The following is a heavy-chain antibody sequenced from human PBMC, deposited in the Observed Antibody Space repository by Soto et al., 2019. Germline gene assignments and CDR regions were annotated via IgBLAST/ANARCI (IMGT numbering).Heavy chain of an antibody. V-gene: IGHV4-31*03. CDR3: ARDAQIIYGDHQRGWFDP. Sequence: SETLSLTCTVSGGSISSGGYYWSWIRQHPGKGLEWIGYIYYSGSSYYNPSLKSRVTISVDTSKNQFSLKLSSVTAADTAVYYCARDAQIIYGDHQRGWFDPWGQGTLVTVSS. CDR1: GGSISSGGYY. CDR2: IYYSGSS. D-gene: IGHD4-17*01. J-gene: IGHJ5*02.